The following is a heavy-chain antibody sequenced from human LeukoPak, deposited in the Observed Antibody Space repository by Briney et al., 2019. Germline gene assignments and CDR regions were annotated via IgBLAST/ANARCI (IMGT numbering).Heavy chain of an antibody. V-gene: IGHV3-23*01. CDR1: GFTFSSYA. CDR3: ARQFCSSTSCYIDPPAWFDP. D-gene: IGHD2-2*02. J-gene: IGHJ5*02. CDR2: ISGSGGST. Sequence: GGALRLSCAASGFTFSSYAMSWVRQAPGKGLEWVSTISGSGGSTYYTDSVKGRFTISRDNSKNTLYLQMNSLRAEDTAVYYCARQFCSSTSCYIDPPAWFDPWGQGTLVTVSS.